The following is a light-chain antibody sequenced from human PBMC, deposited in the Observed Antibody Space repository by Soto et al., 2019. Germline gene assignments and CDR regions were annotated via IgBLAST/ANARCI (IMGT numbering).Light chain of an antibody. J-gene: IGKJ4*01. CDR3: QQYNDLST. Sequence: DIQMTQSPSTLSASVGDTVTITCRASQTIGTWLAWYQQKPAKAPKLLIYKASTLESGVPSRLSGSGSGTEFTLTISSLQADDFATYYCQQYNDLSTFGGGTKVEIK. CDR1: QTIGTW. V-gene: IGKV1-5*03. CDR2: KAS.